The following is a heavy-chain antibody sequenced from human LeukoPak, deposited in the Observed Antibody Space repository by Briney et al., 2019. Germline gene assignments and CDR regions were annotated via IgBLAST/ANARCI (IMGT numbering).Heavy chain of an antibody. CDR1: GFTFSSYW. CDR2: IKQDGSEK. CDR3: ARRYDILTGYYTGSYYFDY. Sequence: PGGSLRLSCAASGFTFSSYWMSWVRQAPGKGLEWVANIKQDGSEKYYVDSVKGRFTISRDNAKNSLYLQMNSLRAEDTAVYYCARRYDILTGYYTGSYYFDYWGQGTLVTVSS. J-gene: IGHJ4*02. D-gene: IGHD3-9*01. V-gene: IGHV3-7*01.